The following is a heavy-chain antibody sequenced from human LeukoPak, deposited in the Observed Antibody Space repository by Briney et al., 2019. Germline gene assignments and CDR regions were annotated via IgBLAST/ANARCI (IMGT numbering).Heavy chain of an antibody. V-gene: IGHV3-23*01. CDR1: GFTFSSYA. Sequence: GGSLRLSCAASGFTFSSYAMSWVRQAPGKGLEWVSGIKGRGSTYYADSVKGRLTISRDNSKNTLYLQMNSLRAEDTAVYYCASLLSWGQGTLVTVSS. D-gene: IGHD2-15*01. CDR2: IKGRGST. J-gene: IGHJ4*02. CDR3: ASLLS.